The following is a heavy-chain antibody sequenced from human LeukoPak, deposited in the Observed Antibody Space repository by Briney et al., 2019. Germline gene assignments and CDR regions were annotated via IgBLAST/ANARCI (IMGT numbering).Heavy chain of an antibody. CDR2: IYHSGST. V-gene: IGHV4-4*02. CDR1: GGSISSSNW. CDR3: ARVGVQVRPYDSNPLDFDY. J-gene: IGHJ4*02. D-gene: IGHD3-22*01. Sequence: PSGTLSLTCAVSGGSISSSNWWSWVRQPPGKGLEWIGEIYHSGSTNYNPSLKSRVTISVDKSKNQFSLKLSSVTAADTAVYYCARVGVQVRPYDSNPLDFDYWGQGTLVTVSS.